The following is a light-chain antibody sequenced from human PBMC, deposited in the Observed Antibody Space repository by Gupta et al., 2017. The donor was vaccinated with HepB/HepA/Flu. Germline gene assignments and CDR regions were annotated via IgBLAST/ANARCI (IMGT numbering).Light chain of an antibody. J-gene: IGKJ2*01. Sequence: DVVMTQSPLFLPVTLGQPASISCRSSQSLVDGDGNTFLTWFQQRPGHSPRRLIYKVSNRDSGVPDRFSGSGSGTDFTLKISSVEAEDVGVYYCLQTTHWLYTFGQGTKLEIK. CDR2: KVS. V-gene: IGKV2-30*01. CDR3: LQTTHWLYT. CDR1: QSLVDGDGNTF.